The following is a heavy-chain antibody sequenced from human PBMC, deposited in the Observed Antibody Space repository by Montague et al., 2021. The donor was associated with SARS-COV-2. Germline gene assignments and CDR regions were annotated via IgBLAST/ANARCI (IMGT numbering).Heavy chain of an antibody. J-gene: IGHJ4*02. CDR2: ISSSSSFR. V-gene: IGHV3-11*05. CDR3: GRVRITFFGVVIGPLDY. D-gene: IGHD3-3*01. Sequence: SLSLSLSASGFTFSDYYMSWIRQAPGKGLEWVSYISSSSSFRNYADSVKGRFTISRDNAKNSLYLQMNSLRAEDTAVYFCGRVRITFFGVVIGPLDYWGQGTLVTVSS. CDR1: GFTFSDYY.